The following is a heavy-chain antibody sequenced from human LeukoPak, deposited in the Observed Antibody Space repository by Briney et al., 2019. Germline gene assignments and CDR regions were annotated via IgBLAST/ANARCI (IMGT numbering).Heavy chain of an antibody. Sequence: SETLSLTCTVSGVSISSYYWSWIRQPPGRGLEWIGYLYYSGSTNYNPSLKSRVTISVDKSKNQFSLKLSSVTAADTAVYYCARVSGAIAARNFDYWGQGTLVTVSS. CDR1: GVSISSYY. V-gene: IGHV4-59*12. D-gene: IGHD6-6*01. CDR3: ARVSGAIAARNFDY. J-gene: IGHJ4*02. CDR2: LYYSGST.